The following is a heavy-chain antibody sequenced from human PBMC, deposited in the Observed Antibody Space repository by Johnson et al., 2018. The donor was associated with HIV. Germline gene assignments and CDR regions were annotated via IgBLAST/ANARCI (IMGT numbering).Heavy chain of an antibody. Sequence: VHLVESGGGLVQPGGSLRLSCAASGFTFSSYWMSWVRQAPGKGLEWVANIKQDGSEKYYADSVKGRFTISRDNSKNTLYLQMNSLRAEDTAVYYCAKDLPPNSSWYGAPDAFDIWGQGTMVTVSS. V-gene: IGHV3-7*01. D-gene: IGHD6-13*01. CDR3: AKDLPPNSSWYGAPDAFDI. CDR2: IKQDGSEK. CDR1: GFTFSSYW. J-gene: IGHJ3*02.